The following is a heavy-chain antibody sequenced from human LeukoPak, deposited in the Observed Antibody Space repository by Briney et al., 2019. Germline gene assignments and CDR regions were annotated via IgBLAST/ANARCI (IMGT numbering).Heavy chain of an antibody. Sequence: PGGSLRLSCAASGFTFSSYAMSWVRQAPGKGLEWVSAISGSGGSTYYADSVKARFTISRDNSKNTLYLQMNSLRAEDTAVYYCAKGQWLRTVNWFDPWGQGTLVTVSS. CDR3: AKGQWLRTVNWFDP. V-gene: IGHV3-23*01. CDR2: ISGSGGST. D-gene: IGHD3-22*01. J-gene: IGHJ5*02. CDR1: GFTFSSYA.